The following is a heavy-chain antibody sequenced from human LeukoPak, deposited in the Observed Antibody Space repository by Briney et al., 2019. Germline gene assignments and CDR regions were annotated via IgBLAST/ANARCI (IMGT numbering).Heavy chain of an antibody. CDR1: GYTFTSYA. CDR3: ARDSSTYYYDLDY. D-gene: IGHD3-22*01. Sequence: ASVTVSCTASGYTFTSYAVHWVRQAPGQRLEWMGWINAGNGNTEYSQKFQGRVTITRDTSASTAYMELSSLRSEDTAVYYCARDSSTYYYDLDYWGQGTLVTVSS. CDR2: INAGNGNT. J-gene: IGHJ4*02. V-gene: IGHV1-3*01.